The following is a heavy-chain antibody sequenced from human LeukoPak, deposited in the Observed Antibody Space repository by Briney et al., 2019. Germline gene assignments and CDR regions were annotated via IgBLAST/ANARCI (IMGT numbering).Heavy chain of an antibody. CDR3: ASDMVRGVIIREPSDY. CDR1: GFTFSSYA. D-gene: IGHD3-10*01. CDR2: ISGSGGST. J-gene: IGHJ4*02. Sequence: GGSLRLSCAASGFTFSSYAMSWVRQAPGKGLEWVSAISGSGGSTYYADSVKGRFTISRDNSKNTLYLQMNSLRAEDTAVYYCASDMVRGVIIREPSDYWGQGTLVTVSS. V-gene: IGHV3-23*01.